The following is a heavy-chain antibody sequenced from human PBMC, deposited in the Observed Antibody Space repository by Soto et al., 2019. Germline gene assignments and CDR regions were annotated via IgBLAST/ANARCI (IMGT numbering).Heavy chain of an antibody. CDR1: GFTFSSYW. J-gene: IGHJ4*02. V-gene: IGHV3-74*01. D-gene: IGHD3-3*01. CDR2: INSDGSRT. Sequence: EVQLVESGGGLVQPGGSLRLSCAASGFTFSSYWMHWVRQAPGKGLVWVSRINSDGSRTSYADSVKGRFTISRDNAKNTLYLQMNSLRAEDTAVYYCAREGNYDFWSDTNGAFDYWGQGTLVTVSS. CDR3: AREGNYDFWSDTNGAFDY.